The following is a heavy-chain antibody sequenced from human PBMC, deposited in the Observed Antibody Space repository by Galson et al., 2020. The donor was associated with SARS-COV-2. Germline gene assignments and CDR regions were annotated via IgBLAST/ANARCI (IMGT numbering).Heavy chain of an antibody. CDR1: GFTFSSYG. V-gene: IGHV3-30*03. J-gene: IGHJ1*01. D-gene: IGHD6-19*01. Sequence: TGGSLRLSCAASGFTFSSYGMHWVRQAPGKGLEWVAVISYDGSNKYYADSVKGRFTISRDNSKNTLYLQMNSLRAEDTAVYYCARIAVAGTAEYFQHWGQGTLVTVSS. CDR2: ISYDGSNK. CDR3: ARIAVAGTAEYFQH.